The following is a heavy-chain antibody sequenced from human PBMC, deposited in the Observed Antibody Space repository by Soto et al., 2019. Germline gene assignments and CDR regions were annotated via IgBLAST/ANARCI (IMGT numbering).Heavy chain of an antibody. CDR2: IHYSGST. CDR3: ARGKTVTQILYFDY. V-gene: IGHV4-31*03. Sequence: QVQLQESGPGLVKPSQTLSLTCTVSGGSISSGGYYWSWIRQHPGKGLEWIGYIHYSGSTYYNPSLKSRVTISVDTSKNQFSLKLSSVTAADTAVYYCARGKTVTQILYFDYWGQGTLVTVSS. J-gene: IGHJ4*02. D-gene: IGHD4-17*01. CDR1: GGSISSGGYY.